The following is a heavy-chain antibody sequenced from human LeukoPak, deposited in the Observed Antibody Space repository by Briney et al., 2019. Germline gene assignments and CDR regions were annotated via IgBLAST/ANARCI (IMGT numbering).Heavy chain of an antibody. J-gene: IGHJ4*02. D-gene: IGHD4-23*01. Sequence: GGSLRLSCAASGFTFSSYAMSWVRQAPGKGLEWVSAISGGGGSTYYADSVKGRFTISRDNSKNTLYLQMNSLRAEDTAVYYCAKGTTVVMYYFDYWGQGTLVTVSS. V-gene: IGHV3-23*01. CDR3: AKGTTVVMYYFDY. CDR2: ISGGGGST. CDR1: GFTFSSYA.